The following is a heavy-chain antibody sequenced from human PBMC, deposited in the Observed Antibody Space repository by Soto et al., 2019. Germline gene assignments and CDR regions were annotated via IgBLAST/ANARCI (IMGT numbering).Heavy chain of an antibody. Sequence: SETLSLTCTVSGGSISSGGYYWSWIRQHPGKGLEGIGYIYYSGSTYYNPSLKSRVTISVDTSKNQFSLKLSSVTAADTAVYYCASTPRPHYYYDSSGYSSGFDYWGQGTLVTVSS. V-gene: IGHV4-31*03. J-gene: IGHJ4*02. D-gene: IGHD3-22*01. CDR1: GGSISSGGYY. CDR2: IYYSGST. CDR3: ASTPRPHYYYDSSGYSSGFDY.